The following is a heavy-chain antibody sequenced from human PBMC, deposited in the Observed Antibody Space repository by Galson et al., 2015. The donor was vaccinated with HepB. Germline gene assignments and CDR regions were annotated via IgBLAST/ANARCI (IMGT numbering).Heavy chain of an antibody. CDR2: IYWDDDK. D-gene: IGHD3/OR15-3a*01. V-gene: IGHV2-5*02. CDR3: AHNVRGPLDY. J-gene: IGHJ4*02. CDR1: GFSLSTSEVG. Sequence: PALVKPTQTLTLTCTFSGFSLSTSEVGVGWIRQPPGKALEWLGFIYWDDDKRYSPSLKSRVSITKGTSKNQVVLIMTNMDPVDTATYYCAHNVRGPLDYWGQGTVVTVSS.